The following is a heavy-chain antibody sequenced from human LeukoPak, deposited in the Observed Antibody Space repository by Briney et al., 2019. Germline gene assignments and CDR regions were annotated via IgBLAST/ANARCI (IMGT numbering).Heavy chain of an antibody. Sequence: GGSLRLSCAASGFTFRRYSMNWIRQAPGKGLEWVANIKQDGSERYYVDSVKGRFTISRDNAKNSLYLQLNSLRAEDTAVYYCARDGRPIDYWGQGTLVIVSS. J-gene: IGHJ4*02. CDR2: IKQDGSER. CDR1: GFTFRRYS. CDR3: ARDGRPIDY. V-gene: IGHV3-7*03.